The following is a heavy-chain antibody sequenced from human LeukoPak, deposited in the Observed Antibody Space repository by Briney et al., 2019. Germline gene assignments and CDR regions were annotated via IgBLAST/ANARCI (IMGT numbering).Heavy chain of an antibody. V-gene: IGHV4-4*07. J-gene: IGHJ5*02. CDR2: IYTSGST. D-gene: IGHD3-10*01. Sequence: SETLSLTCTVSGGSISSYYWSWIRQPAGKGLEWIGRIYTSGSTNYNPSLKSRVTMSVATSKNQFSLKLSSVTAADTAVYYCARGIYYYGSGRGVNWFDPWGQGTLVTVSS. CDR3: ARGIYYYGSGRGVNWFDP. CDR1: GGSISSYY.